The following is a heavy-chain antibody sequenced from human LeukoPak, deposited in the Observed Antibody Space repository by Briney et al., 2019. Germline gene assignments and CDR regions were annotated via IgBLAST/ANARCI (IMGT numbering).Heavy chain of an antibody. J-gene: IGHJ4*02. V-gene: IGHV3-23*01. CDR3: AKGPVGYCSSTSCYILDY. Sequence: GGSLRLSCVASGFTFSSYAMSWVRQAPGKGLEWVSAISGSGGSTYYADSVKGRFTISRDNPKNTLYLQMNSLRAEDTAVYYCAKGPVGYCSSTSCYILDYWGQGTLVTVSS. CDR2: ISGSGGST. D-gene: IGHD2-2*01. CDR1: GFTFSSYA.